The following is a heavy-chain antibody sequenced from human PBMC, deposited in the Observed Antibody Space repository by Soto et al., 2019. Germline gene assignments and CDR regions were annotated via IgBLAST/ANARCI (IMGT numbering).Heavy chain of an antibody. CDR2: IWYDGSNK. D-gene: IGHD6-19*01. CDR3: ARESKGWVAGTLYNWFDP. J-gene: IGHJ5*02. CDR1: GFTFSSYG. Sequence: QVQLVESGGGVVQPGRSLRLSCAASGFTFSSYGMHWVRQAPGKGLEWVAVIWYDGSNKYYADSVKGRFTISRDNSKNTLYLQMNSLRAEDTAVYYCARESKGWVAGTLYNWFDPWGQGTLVTVSS. V-gene: IGHV3-33*01.